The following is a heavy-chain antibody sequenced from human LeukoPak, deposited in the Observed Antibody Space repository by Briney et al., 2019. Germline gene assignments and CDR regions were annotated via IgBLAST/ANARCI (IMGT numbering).Heavy chain of an antibody. CDR2: ISGSGDKT. CDR1: GFTFTSYA. V-gene: IGHV3-23*01. Sequence: GGSLRLSCAAPGFTFTSYAMSWVRQAPGKGLEWVSAISGSGDKTYNADSVKGRFTISRDNSKNTVYLQMNSLRAEDPAVYYCAKWGFLEWLLSMFDYWGQGTLVTVSS. D-gene: IGHD3-3*01. CDR3: AKWGFLEWLLSMFDY. J-gene: IGHJ4*02.